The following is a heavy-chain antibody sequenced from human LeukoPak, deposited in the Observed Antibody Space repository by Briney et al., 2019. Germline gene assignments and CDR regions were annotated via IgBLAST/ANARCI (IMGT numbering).Heavy chain of an antibody. CDR1: GGSISSYY. V-gene: IGHV4-59*01. CDR3: ARAFYFDY. CDR2: IYYSGST. J-gene: IGHJ4*02. Sequence: SETLSLTCTVSGGSISSYYWSWIRQPPGKGLEWIGYIYYSGSTNYNPSLKSRVTISVDTSKNQFSLKLSSVTATDTAVYYCARAFYFDYWGQGTLVTVSS.